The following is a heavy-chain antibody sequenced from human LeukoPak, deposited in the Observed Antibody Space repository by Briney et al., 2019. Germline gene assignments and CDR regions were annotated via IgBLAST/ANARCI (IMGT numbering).Heavy chain of an antibody. V-gene: IGHV1-2*04. CDR1: GYTFTGYY. J-gene: IGHJ6*02. CDR2: INPNSGGT. CDR3: ARHEIMLYGSGSYEAPLCYGMDV. Sequence: ASVKVSCKASGYTFTGYYMHWVRQAPGQGLEWMGWINPNSGGTNYAQKFQGWAIMTRDTSISTTYMELSRLRSDDTAVYYCARHEIMLYGSGSYEAPLCYGMDVWGQGTPVTVSS. D-gene: IGHD3-10*01.